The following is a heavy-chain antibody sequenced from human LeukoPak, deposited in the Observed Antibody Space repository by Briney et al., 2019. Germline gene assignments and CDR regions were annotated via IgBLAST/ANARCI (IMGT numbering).Heavy chain of an antibody. Sequence: PGGSLRLSCAASGFTFSSYSMNWVRQAPGKGLEWVSSISSSSSYIYYADSVKGRFTISRDNAKNSLYLQMNSLRAEDTAVYYCAKDHSSGWQDKYFQHWGQGTLVTVSS. CDR1: GFTFSSYS. CDR2: ISSSSSYI. J-gene: IGHJ1*01. V-gene: IGHV3-21*04. D-gene: IGHD6-19*01. CDR3: AKDHSSGWQDKYFQH.